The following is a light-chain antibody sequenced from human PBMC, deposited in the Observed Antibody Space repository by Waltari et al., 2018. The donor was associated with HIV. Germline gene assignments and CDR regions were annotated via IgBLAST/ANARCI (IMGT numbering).Light chain of an antibody. CDR3: QQCATSPWT. CDR2: GAS. J-gene: IGKJ1*01. V-gene: IGKV3-20*01. CDR1: QSVRANF. Sequence: VLTQSPGPLSLSPGDSAILHCRASQSVRANFLGWYQQRPGQAPRLPVHGASRRATATPARFSCGGSGTDFTLIISRLQPEDFAVYYCQQCATSPWTFGQGTTV.